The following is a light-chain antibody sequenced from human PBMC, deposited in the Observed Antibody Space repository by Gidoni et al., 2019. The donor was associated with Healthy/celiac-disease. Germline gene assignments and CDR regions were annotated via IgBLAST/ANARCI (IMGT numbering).Light chain of an antibody. CDR2: AAS. V-gene: IGKV1-17*03. CDR1: QGMSNY. J-gene: IGKJ5*01. CDR3: LQHNSYPLT. Sequence: DIQMTQSPSAMSASVGDRVTITCRESQGMSNYLAWFQQKPGKVPKHLIYAASSLQSGVPSRFSGSGSGTEFTLTISSLQPEDFATYYCLQHNSYPLTFGQGTRLEIK.